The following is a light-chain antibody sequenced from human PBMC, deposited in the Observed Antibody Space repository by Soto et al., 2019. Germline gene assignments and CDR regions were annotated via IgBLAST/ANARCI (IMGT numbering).Light chain of an antibody. J-gene: IGKJ1*01. CDR1: QSISSY. CDR2: DAS. Sequence: EIVLTQSPATLSLSPGEGATLSCRASQSISSYLAWYQQKPGQAPRLLIYDASSRATGIPARFSGSGSGTDVTLTISSREPEDWAGEYWQQRSDWPPWTFGQGTKVEIK. V-gene: IGKV3-11*01. CDR3: QQRSDWPPWT.